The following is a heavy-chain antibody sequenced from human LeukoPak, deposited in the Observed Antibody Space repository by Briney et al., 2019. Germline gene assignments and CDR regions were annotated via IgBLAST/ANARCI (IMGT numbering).Heavy chain of an antibody. D-gene: IGHD3-22*01. CDR2: ISSTGSNI. V-gene: IGHV3-48*04. J-gene: IGHJ4*02. Sequence: GGSLRLSCAASGLTFSSYSMNWVRQAPGKGLEWISYISSTGSNIYYADSVKGRFTISRDNAKNSLYLLMNSLRTEDTAVYYCAATYYYDGSGDYWGQGTLVTVSS. CDR3: AATYYYDGSGDY. CDR1: GLTFSSYS.